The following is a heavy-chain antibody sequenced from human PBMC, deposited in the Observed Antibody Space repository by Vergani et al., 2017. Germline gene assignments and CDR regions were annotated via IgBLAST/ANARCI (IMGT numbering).Heavy chain of an antibody. CDR1: GFTVSSNY. CDR2: IYSGGST. J-gene: IGHJ6*02. V-gene: IGHV3-66*02. Sequence: EVQLVESGGGLVQPGGSLRLSCAASGFTVSSNYMSWVRQAPGKGLEWVSVIYSGGSTYYADSVKGRFTISRDNSKNTLYLQMNSLRAEDTAVYYCAREPGPFDWFQPMSGMDVWGQGTTVTVAS. D-gene: IGHD3-9*01. CDR3: AREPGPFDWFQPMSGMDV.